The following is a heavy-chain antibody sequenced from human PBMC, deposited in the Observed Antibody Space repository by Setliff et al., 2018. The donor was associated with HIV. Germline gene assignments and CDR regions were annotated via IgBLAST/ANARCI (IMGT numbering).Heavy chain of an antibody. D-gene: IGHD3-3*02. Sequence: GGSLRLSCAASGFTFSSYAIHCVRQAPGRGLEWVAVISFDGKGKYYADSVRGRCTISRDDAKNTLYRQMNSLRAEDTAMYYCARDHSITPPHWGQGTLVTVSS. J-gene: IGHJ4*02. CDR1: GFTFSSYA. V-gene: IGHV3-30*04. CDR3: ARDHSITPPH. CDR2: ISFDGKGK.